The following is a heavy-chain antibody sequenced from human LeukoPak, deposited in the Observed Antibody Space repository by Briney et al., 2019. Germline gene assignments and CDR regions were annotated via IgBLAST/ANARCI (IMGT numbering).Heavy chain of an antibody. CDR2: INHSGST. CDR1: GGSFSGYY. J-gene: IGHJ5*02. Sequence: ASETLSLTCAVYGGSFSGYYWSWIRQPPGKGLEWIGEINHSGSTNYNPSLKSRVTISVDTSKNQFSLKLSSVTAADTAVYYCARGLNVVVAATYWFDPWGQGTLVTVSS. V-gene: IGHV4-34*01. D-gene: IGHD2-15*01. CDR3: ARGLNVVVAATYWFDP.